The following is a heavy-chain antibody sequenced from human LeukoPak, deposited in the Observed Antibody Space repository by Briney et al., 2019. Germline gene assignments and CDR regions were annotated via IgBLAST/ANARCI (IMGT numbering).Heavy chain of an antibody. Sequence: SETLSLTCTVSGGSISSYYWSWIRPPPGKGLEWIGYIYYSGTNYNPSLKSRVTISVDTSKNQFSLKLSSVTAADTAVYYCARSSSGYIHDYWGQGTLVTVSS. J-gene: IGHJ4*02. CDR3: ARSSSGYIHDY. V-gene: IGHV4-59*01. CDR2: IYYSGT. CDR1: GGSISSYY. D-gene: IGHD3-22*01.